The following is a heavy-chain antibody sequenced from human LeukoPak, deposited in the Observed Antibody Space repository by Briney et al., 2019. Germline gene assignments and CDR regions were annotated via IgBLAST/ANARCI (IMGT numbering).Heavy chain of an antibody. J-gene: IGHJ4*02. CDR1: GFTFSSSA. CDR2: ISASGGST. Sequence: GGSLRLSCAASGFTFSSSAMSWVRQVPGKGLEWVSGISASGGSTYYADSVRGRFTISRDNSKNTLYVQMNSLRDEDTAVYYCAKGHYYGSGSLDYWGQGTLVTVS. D-gene: IGHD3-10*01. V-gene: IGHV3-23*01. CDR3: AKGHYYGSGSLDY.